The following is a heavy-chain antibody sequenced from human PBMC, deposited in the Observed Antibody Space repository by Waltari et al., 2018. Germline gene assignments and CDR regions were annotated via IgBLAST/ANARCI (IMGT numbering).Heavy chain of an antibody. CDR1: SDSMSTTDV. D-gene: IGHD5-12*01. Sequence: QLQLQESGPGLVKPSGTLSLNCAVFSDSMSTTDVWNWVRQPPGKGLEWIGQVRLSGKTNYNPSFASRVSISVDTYNNQFSLRVTSATAADTAVYYCARDRGRGLYLDPWGPGTLVTVSP. CDR2: VRLSGKT. J-gene: IGHJ5*02. V-gene: IGHV4-4*02. CDR3: ARDRGRGLYLDP.